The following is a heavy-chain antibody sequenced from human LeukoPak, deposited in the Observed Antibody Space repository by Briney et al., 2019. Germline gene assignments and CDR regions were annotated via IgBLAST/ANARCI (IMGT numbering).Heavy chain of an antibody. CDR2: ISAGGRT. D-gene: IGHD4-23*01. V-gene: IGHV4-61*02. J-gene: IGHJ5*02. CDR1: GASIASGSYH. Sequence: PSETLSLTCAISGASIASGSYHWDWIRQPAGSRPEYIGRISAGGRTNDNPSLKSRLTISMYTSKNHVSLRLSSVTAADTALYYCTRGGHDYGGSFDTWGQGILVTVSS. CDR3: TRGGHDYGGSFDT.